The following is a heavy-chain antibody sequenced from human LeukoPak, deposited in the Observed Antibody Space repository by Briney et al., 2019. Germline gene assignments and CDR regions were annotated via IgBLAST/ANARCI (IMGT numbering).Heavy chain of an antibody. CDR3: ARHAQYSGRYFDY. V-gene: IGHV3-66*04. CDR1: GFTVSSNY. D-gene: IGHD1-26*01. J-gene: IGHJ4*02. Sequence: GGSLRLSRAASGFTVSSNYMSWVRQAPGKGLEWVSIIYTAGTTYYADSVRGRFTISRDNSKNTLYLQMNSLSAEDTAVFYCARHAQYSGRYFDYWGQGTLVTVSS. CDR2: IYTAGTT.